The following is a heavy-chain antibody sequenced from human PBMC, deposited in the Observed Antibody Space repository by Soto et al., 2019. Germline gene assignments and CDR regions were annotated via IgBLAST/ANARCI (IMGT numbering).Heavy chain of an antibody. V-gene: IGHV1-24*01. D-gene: IGHD2-2*01. Sequence: ASVKVSCKVSGYTLSKLSMHWVRQTPGKGLEWMGGFDREDDETIYAQKVRGRVTMTEDTSTDTAYMELSSLTSEDTAVYYCATDVGGYCTSTTCYRWFDPWGQGTLVTVAS. CDR1: GYTLSKLS. CDR2: FDREDDET. J-gene: IGHJ5*02. CDR3: ATDVGGYCTSTTCYRWFDP.